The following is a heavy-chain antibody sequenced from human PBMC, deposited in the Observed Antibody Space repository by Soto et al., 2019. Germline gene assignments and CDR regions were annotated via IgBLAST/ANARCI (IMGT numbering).Heavy chain of an antibody. Sequence: ASVKVSCKASGYTFTSYAMHWVRQAPGQRLEWMGWINAGNGNTKYSQKFQGRVTITRDTSASTAYMELSSLRSEDTAVYYCARDRAPTMPSWYDDFYDYWGQGTLVTVSS. CDR2: INAGNGNT. D-gene: IGHD6-13*01. CDR3: ARDRAPTMPSWYDDFYDY. CDR1: GYTFTSYA. J-gene: IGHJ4*02. V-gene: IGHV1-3*01.